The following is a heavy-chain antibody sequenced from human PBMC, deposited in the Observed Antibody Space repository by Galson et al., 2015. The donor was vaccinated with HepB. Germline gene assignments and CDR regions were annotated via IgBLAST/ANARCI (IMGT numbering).Heavy chain of an antibody. V-gene: IGHV1-24*01. CDR3: ATDFLVAGTPSFHDY. Sequence: SVKVSCKVSGYTLTELSMHWVRQAPGKGLEWMGGFEPEDGETIYAQKFQGRVTMTEDTSTDTSYMELSSLRSEDTAVYYCATDFLVAGTPSFHDYWGQGTLVTVSS. D-gene: IGHD6-19*01. J-gene: IGHJ4*02. CDR1: GYTLTELS. CDR2: FEPEDGET.